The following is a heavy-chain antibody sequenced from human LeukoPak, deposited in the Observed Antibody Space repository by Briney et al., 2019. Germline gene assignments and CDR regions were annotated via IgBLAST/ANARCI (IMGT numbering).Heavy chain of an antibody. CDR3: ARDLRAYCGGDCYYPGGY. V-gene: IGHV3-21*01. D-gene: IGHD2-21*02. CDR2: ISSSISYI. Sequence: GGSLRLSCAASGFTFSSYSMNWVRQAPGKGLEWVSSISSSISYIYYADSVTGRFTISRDHAKNSPYVQMNSLRDEDTAVYYCARDLRAYCGGDCYYPGGYWGQGTLVTVSS. CDR1: GFTFSSYS. J-gene: IGHJ4*02.